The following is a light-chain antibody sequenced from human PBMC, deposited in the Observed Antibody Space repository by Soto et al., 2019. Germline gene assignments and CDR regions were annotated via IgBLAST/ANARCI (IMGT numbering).Light chain of an antibody. J-gene: IGLJ2*01. Sequence: QSALTPPASVSGSPGQSITISCTGTSSDVGGYNFVSWYQQHPGKAPRLMIFDVNNRPSGVSTRFSGSKSGNTASLTISGLQAEDEADYYCCSYSGSNTIVVFGGVTKLTVL. CDR2: DVN. CDR3: CSYSGSNTIVV. V-gene: IGLV2-14*03. CDR1: SSDVGGYNF.